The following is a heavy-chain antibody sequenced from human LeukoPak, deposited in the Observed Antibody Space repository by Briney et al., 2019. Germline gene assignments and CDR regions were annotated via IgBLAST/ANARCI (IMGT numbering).Heavy chain of an antibody. D-gene: IGHD6-13*01. J-gene: IGHJ4*02. CDR3: ARAAAGNLYYFDY. CDR2: IYYSGST. V-gene: IGHV4-59*01. CDR1: GGSIRTYY. Sequence: PSETLSLTCTVSGGSIRTYYWSWIRQPPGKGLEWIGFIYYSGSTKYNPSLKSRVTISVDTSKNQFSLKLSSVTAADTAVYYCARAAAGNLYYFDYWGQGTLVTVSS.